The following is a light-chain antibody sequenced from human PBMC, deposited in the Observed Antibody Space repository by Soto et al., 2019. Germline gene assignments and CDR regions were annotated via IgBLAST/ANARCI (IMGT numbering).Light chain of an antibody. J-gene: IGLJ1*01. V-gene: IGLV2-14*01. CDR3: YSYTTSSTYV. CDR2: DVS. Sequence: QSALTQPASVSGSPGQSITISCTGTSSDVGGYNYVSWYQQHPAKVPKLMIYDVSNRPSGVSDRFSGSKSGNTASLTISGLQAEDEADYYYYSYTTSSTYVFGTGTKVTVL. CDR1: SSDVGGYNY.